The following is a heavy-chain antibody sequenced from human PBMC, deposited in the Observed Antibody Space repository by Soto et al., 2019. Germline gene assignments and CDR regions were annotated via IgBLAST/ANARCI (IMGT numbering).Heavy chain of an antibody. CDR1: GGSISSSSYY. V-gene: IGHV4-61*05. CDR3: ARAGWGIERDCSSTSCYGRKYFYYYYYMDV. CDR2: IYYSGST. J-gene: IGHJ6*03. D-gene: IGHD2-2*01. Sequence: PSETLSLTCTVSGGSISSSSYYWSWIRQPPGKGLEWIGYIYYSGSTNYNPSLKSRVTISVDTSKNQFSLKLSSVTAADTAVYYCARAGWGIERDCSSTSCYGRKYFYYYYYMDVWGKGTTVTVSS.